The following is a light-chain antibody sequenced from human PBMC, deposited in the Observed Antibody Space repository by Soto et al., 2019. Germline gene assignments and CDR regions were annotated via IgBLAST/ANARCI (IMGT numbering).Light chain of an antibody. Sequence: EIVLTQSPATLSLSPGERATLSCRASQSVSSYLCWYQQKPGQAPRLLIYDASNRATGIPARFSGSGSGTDFTLTISSLEPEDLAVYYCQQRGSWITFGQGTRLEIK. CDR3: QQRGSWIT. CDR2: DAS. J-gene: IGKJ5*01. CDR1: QSVSSY. V-gene: IGKV3-11*01.